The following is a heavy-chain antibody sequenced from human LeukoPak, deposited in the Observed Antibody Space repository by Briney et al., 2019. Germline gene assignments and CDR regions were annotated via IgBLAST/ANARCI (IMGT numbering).Heavy chain of an antibody. Sequence: SETLSLTCTVSGCSINSGTYYWSWIRQHPGKGLEWIGYISYSGSTYYNSSLKSRVTISLDTSENQFSLKLSSVTAADTAVYYCARGGRTTVTKYWGQGILVTVSS. D-gene: IGHD4-11*01. CDR2: ISYSGST. CDR1: GCSINSGTYY. V-gene: IGHV4-31*03. J-gene: IGHJ4*02. CDR3: ARGGRTTVTKY.